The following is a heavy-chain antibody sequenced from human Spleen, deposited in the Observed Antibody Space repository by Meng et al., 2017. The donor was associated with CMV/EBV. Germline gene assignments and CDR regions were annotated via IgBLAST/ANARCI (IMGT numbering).Heavy chain of an antibody. CDR3: ARDIAATIYYYYYGMDV. Sequence: GESLKISCAASGFTFSRYGMHWVRQAPGKGLEWVSYISSSSSTIYYADSVKGRFTISRDNAKNSLYLQMNSLRAEDTAVYYCARDIAATIYYYYYGMDVWGQGTTVTVSS. J-gene: IGHJ6*02. D-gene: IGHD6-13*01. CDR1: GFTFSRYG. V-gene: IGHV3-48*04. CDR2: ISSSSSTI.